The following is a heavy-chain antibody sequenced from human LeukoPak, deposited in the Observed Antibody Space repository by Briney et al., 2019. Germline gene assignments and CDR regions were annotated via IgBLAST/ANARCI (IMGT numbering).Heavy chain of an antibody. Sequence: ASVKVSCEASGGTFSSYAISWVRQAPGQGLEWMGRIIPIFGTANYAQKFQGRVTITTDESTSTAYMELSSLRSEDTAVYYCARLKGSGVFDYWGQGTLVTVSS. CDR1: GGTFSSYA. CDR2: IIPIFGTA. J-gene: IGHJ4*02. CDR3: ARLKGSGVFDY. V-gene: IGHV1-69*05. D-gene: IGHD2-15*01.